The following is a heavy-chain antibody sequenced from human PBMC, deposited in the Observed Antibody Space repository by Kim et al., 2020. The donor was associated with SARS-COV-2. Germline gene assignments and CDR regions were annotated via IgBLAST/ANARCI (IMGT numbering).Heavy chain of an antibody. J-gene: IGHJ5*02. V-gene: IGHV3-23*01. D-gene: IGHD3-10*01. CDR3: AKDLAVNYLSWFDP. Sequence: ADSVKGRFTISRDNSKNTLYLQMNSLRAEDTAVYYCAKDLAVNYLSWFDPWGQGTLVTVSS.